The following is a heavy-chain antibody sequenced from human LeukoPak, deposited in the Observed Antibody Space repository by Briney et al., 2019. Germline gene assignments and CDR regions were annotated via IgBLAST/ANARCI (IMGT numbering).Heavy chain of an antibody. V-gene: IGHV4-59*01. CDR1: GGSISSYY. Sequence: SETLSLTCTVSGGSISSYYWSWIRQPPGEGLEWIAYIHNTGSTNYNPSLKSRVTISLDTSKNEFSLKLTSVTAADTAVYYCVRDWEGFNFDIWGQGTMVTVSS. CDR3: VRDWEGFNFDI. D-gene: IGHD1-26*01. CDR2: IHNTGST. J-gene: IGHJ3*02.